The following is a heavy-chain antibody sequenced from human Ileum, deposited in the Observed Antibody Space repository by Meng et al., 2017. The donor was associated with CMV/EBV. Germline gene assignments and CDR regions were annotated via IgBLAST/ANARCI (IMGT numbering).Heavy chain of an antibody. CDR3: ARVPRRLTIRGYFDY. V-gene: IGHV4-34*01. D-gene: IGHD5-24*01. CDR1: GGSFSGYY. Sequence: VQLKQLCAGLLKPSETLSLTCAVYGGSFSGYYWSWIRQPPGKGLEWIGEINHSGSTNYNPSLKSRVTISVDTSKNQFSLKLSSVTAADTAVYYCARVPRRLTIRGYFDYWGQGTLVTVSS. CDR2: INHSGST. J-gene: IGHJ4*02.